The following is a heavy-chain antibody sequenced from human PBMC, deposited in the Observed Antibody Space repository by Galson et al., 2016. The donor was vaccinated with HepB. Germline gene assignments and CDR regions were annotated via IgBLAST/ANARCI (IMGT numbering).Heavy chain of an antibody. V-gene: IGHV3-21*01. CDR1: GLTFGSYT. CDR3: ARSYGIRAGTTVDGMDV. J-gene: IGHJ6*02. Sequence: SLRLSCAASGLTFGSYTMTWVRQAPGKGLEWVSAITSSGSLTYYADSVKGRFTISRDNAKKSLYLQMNSLRAEDTAVYYCARSYGIRAGTTVDGMDVWGQGTTVTVSS. D-gene: IGHD1-1*01. CDR2: ITSSGSLT.